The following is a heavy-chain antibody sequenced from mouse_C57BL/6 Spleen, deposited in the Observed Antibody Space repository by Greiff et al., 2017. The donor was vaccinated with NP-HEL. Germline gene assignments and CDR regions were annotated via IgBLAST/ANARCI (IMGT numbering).Heavy chain of an antibody. J-gene: IGHJ4*01. CDR1: GYSITSGYY. V-gene: IGHV3-6*01. CDR2: ISYDGSN. D-gene: IGHD1-1*01. Sequence: ESGPGLVKPSQSLSLTCSVTGYSITSGYYWNWIRQFPGNKLEWMGYISYDGSNNYNPSLKNRISITRDTSKNQFFLKLNSVTTEDTATYYCAIALITTAGRDYWGQGTSVTVSS. CDR3: AIALITTAGRDY.